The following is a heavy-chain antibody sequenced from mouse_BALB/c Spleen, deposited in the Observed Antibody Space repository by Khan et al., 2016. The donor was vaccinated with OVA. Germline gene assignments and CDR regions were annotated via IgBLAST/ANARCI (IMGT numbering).Heavy chain of an antibody. J-gene: IGHJ3*01. CDR2: IWGDGST. D-gene: IGHD1-1*01. V-gene: IGHV2-3*01. Sequence: QVQLKESGPGLVVPSQSLSITCTVSGFSLTSYGVGWVRQPPGKGLEWLGVIWGDGSTNYHSALISRLNINKDNSKSQVFLKLNSLQTDDTATYYWALYCYGRAWFANWGQGTLVTVSA. CDR3: ALYCYGRAWFAN. CDR1: GFSLTSYG.